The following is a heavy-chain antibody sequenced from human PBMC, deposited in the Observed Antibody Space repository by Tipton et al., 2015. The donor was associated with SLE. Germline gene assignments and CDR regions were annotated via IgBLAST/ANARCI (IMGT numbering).Heavy chain of an antibody. V-gene: IGHV3-7*03. CDR1: GFTFSTYW. CDR3: AREAHATFDI. J-gene: IGHJ3*02. Sequence: SLRISCAAAGFTFSTYWLCWVRHAPGKGLEWVANMNQEGSEKYYVGSVKGRITISRDNAKNSLYLQMNSLRAEDTAIYYCAREAHATFDIWRQVTMVIVST. D-gene: IGHD2-2*01. CDR2: MNQEGSEK.